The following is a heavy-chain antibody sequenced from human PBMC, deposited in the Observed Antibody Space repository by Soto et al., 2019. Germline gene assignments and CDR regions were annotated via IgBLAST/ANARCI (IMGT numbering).Heavy chain of an antibody. V-gene: IGHV3-15*01. CDR2: IKTTTDGGTT. J-gene: IGHJ4*02. CDR1: GFTFSNAW. Sequence: EVQLVESGGGLVKPGGSLRLSCAGSGFTFSNAWLSWVRQAPGKGLEWVGRIKTTTDGGTTDYAATVKGRFTISREDSQNPLYLQMDSLNTEDTAVYFFTTEIHGYRYFHYWGQGTLVAVSS. CDR3: TTEIHGYRYFHY. D-gene: IGHD5-18*01.